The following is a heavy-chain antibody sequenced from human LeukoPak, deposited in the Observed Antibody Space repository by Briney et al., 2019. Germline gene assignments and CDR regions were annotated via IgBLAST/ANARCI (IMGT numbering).Heavy chain of an antibody. D-gene: IGHD3-10*01. CDR1: GFTFSSCW. CDR2: IHSDGSGT. J-gene: IGHJ4*02. Sequence: GGSLRLSCAASGFTFSSCWMHWVRQAPGEGLVWVSRIHSDGSGTNYADSVKGRFTISRDNAKNTLYLQMNSLRAEDTAVYYCARLWFGDHRGYWGQGTLVTVSS. CDR3: ARLWFGDHRGY. V-gene: IGHV3-74*01.